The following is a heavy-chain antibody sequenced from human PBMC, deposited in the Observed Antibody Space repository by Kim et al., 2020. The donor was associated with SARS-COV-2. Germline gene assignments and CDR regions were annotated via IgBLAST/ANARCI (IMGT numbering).Heavy chain of an antibody. D-gene: IGHD3-16*01. J-gene: IGHJ4*02. Sequence: GGSLRLSCVASGFTFSSYWMHWVRQAPGKGLVWVSRVNSDGSSTSYADSVNGRFTISRDNARNTLYLQMNSLRAEDTAVYYCASLSTWYVWDKFDYWGQGTLVTVSS. CDR1: GFTFSSYW. V-gene: IGHV3-74*01. CDR2: VNSDGSST. CDR3: ASLSTWYVWDKFDY.